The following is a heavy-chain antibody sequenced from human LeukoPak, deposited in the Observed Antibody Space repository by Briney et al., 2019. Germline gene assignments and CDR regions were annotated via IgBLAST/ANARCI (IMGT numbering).Heavy chain of an antibody. CDR1: GFTFSSHG. Sequence: GGSLRLSCAASGFTFSSHGMHWVRQAPGKGLEWVAVIWYDGSGKYFADSVKGRFTISRDNSKNTLYLQMNSLRAEDTAVYYCAREGNSYGSGSDWFDPWGRGILVTVSS. CDR3: AREGNSYGSGSDWFDP. J-gene: IGHJ5*02. CDR2: IWYDGSGK. D-gene: IGHD5-18*01. V-gene: IGHV3-33*01.